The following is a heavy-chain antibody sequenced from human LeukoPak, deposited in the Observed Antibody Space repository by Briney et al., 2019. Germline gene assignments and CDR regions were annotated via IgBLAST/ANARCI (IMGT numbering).Heavy chain of an antibody. CDR2: ISAYNINT. D-gene: IGHD2-2*01. V-gene: IGHV1-18*01. J-gene: IGHJ4*02. CDR1: GGTFSSYA. Sequence: ASVKVSXKASGGTFSSYAITWVRQAPGQGLGWMGWISAYNINTNVAQKFQGRVTMTTDTSTNTAYMELRSLRSDDTAVYYCASWAGYCSSNNCYATSLDYWGQGTLVTVSA. CDR3: ASWAGYCSSNNCYATSLDY.